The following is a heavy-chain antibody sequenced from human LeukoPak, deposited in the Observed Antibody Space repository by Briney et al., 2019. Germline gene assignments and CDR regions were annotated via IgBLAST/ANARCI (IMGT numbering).Heavy chain of an antibody. CDR2: ISGSGGRT. CDR1: GFTFSSCA. CDR3: AKGPIFGVVIKGTYFDY. D-gene: IGHD3-3*01. Sequence: GESLRLSCAASGFTFSSCAMSWVRQAPGQGMEWVSAISGSGGRTYYADSVKGRFTISRDNSKNTLYLQMNSLRAEDTAVYYCAKGPIFGVVIKGTYFDYWGQGTLVTVSS. J-gene: IGHJ4*02. V-gene: IGHV3-23*01.